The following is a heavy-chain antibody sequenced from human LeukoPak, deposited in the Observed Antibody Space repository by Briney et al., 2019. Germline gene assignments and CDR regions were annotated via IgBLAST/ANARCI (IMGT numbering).Heavy chain of an antibody. CDR1: GFNFSSYS. CDR3: AREAVVGATTMFDY. Sequence: GGSLRLSCAASGFNFSSYSMNWVRQAPGKGLEWVSVIYSGGSTYYADSVKGRFTISRDNSKNTLYLQMNSLRAEDTAVYYCAREAVVGATTMFDYWGQGTLVTVSS. V-gene: IGHV3-53*01. CDR2: IYSGGST. J-gene: IGHJ4*02. D-gene: IGHD1-26*01.